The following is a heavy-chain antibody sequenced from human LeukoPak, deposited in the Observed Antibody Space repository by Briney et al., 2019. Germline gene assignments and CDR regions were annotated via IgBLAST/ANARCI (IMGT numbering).Heavy chain of an antibody. V-gene: IGHV1-18*01. D-gene: IGHD2-2*01. CDR1: GYTFTSYG. J-gene: IGHJ4*02. CDR2: ISAYNGNT. CDR3: ARDMWDIVVVPAAD. Sequence: ASVKVSCKASGYTFTSYGISWVRQAPGQGLEWMGWISAYNGNTNYAQKLQGRVTMTTDTSTSTVYMELRSLRSDDTAVYYCARDMWDIVVVPAADWGQGTLVTVSS.